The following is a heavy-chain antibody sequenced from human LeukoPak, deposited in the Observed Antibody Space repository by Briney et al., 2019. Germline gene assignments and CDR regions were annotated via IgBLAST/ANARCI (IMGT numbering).Heavy chain of an antibody. CDR1: GFTFSSYA. D-gene: IGHD5-12*01. V-gene: IGHV3-23*01. Sequence: GGPLRLSCAASGFTFSSYAMSWVRQAPGKRLEWVSAISGSGGSTYYADSVKGRFTISRDNSKNTLYLQMNSLRAEDTAVYYCAKEGSGYDYFDYWGQGTLVTVSS. CDR2: ISGSGGST. J-gene: IGHJ4*02. CDR3: AKEGSGYDYFDY.